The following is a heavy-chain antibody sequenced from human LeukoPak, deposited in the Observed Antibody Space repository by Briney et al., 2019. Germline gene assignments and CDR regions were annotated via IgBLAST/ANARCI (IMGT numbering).Heavy chain of an antibody. CDR2: LSGSCGST. J-gene: IGHJ3*02. CDR1: GFTFSSYA. D-gene: IGHD4-17*01. V-gene: IGHV3-23*01. CDR3: AKDKGGAVTLRAFDI. Sequence: PGGSLRLSCAASGFTFSSYAMSWVRQAPGGGLEWFSALSGSCGSTYYADSVKRRFTISRDNSKHTLYLQMNSLRAEDTAVYYCAKDKGGAVTLRAFDIWGQGTMVTVSS.